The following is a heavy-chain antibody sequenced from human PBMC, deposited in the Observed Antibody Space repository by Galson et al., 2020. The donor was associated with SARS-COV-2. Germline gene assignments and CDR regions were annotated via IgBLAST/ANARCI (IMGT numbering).Heavy chain of an antibody. J-gene: IGHJ4*02. D-gene: IGHD3-10*01. CDR3: ASFFYASGNFYPDDY. Sequence: ETSETLSLTCTVSGGSISSGSYYWSWIRQPAGKGLEWIGRIYTSGSTNYNPSLKSRVTMSLDTSKNQFSLKLTSVTAADTAVYYCASFFYASGNFYPDDYGGQGTLVTVSS. CDR2: IYTSGST. CDR1: GGSISSGSYY. V-gene: IGHV4-61*02.